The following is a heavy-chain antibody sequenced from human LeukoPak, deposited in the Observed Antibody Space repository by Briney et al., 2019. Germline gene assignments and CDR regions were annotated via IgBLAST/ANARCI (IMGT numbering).Heavy chain of an antibody. CDR3: ARDRSPLRFLEWPPEGWFDP. CDR2: IYTSGST. Sequence: SQTLSLTCTVSGGSISSGSYYGSWIRQPAGKGLEWIGRIYTSGSTNYNPSLQSRVTISVDTSKNQFSLKLSSVTAADTAVYYCARDRSPLRFLEWPPEGWFDPWGQGTLVTVSS. D-gene: IGHD3-3*01. V-gene: IGHV4-61*02. J-gene: IGHJ5*02. CDR1: GGSISSGSYY.